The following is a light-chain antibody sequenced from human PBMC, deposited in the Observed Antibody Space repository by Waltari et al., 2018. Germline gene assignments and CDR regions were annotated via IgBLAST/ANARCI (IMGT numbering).Light chain of an antibody. Sequence: QSVLTHPPSASGTPGQRVTISCSGGTSNIGRNYVYWYQQFPGTAPKLLVYRNNERPSGVPDRISGSKSGTSASLAISGLRSEDEADYYCATWDGSLTAWVFGGGTKLTVL. CDR1: TSNIGRNY. CDR2: RNN. CDR3: ATWDGSLTAWV. V-gene: IGLV1-47*01. J-gene: IGLJ3*02.